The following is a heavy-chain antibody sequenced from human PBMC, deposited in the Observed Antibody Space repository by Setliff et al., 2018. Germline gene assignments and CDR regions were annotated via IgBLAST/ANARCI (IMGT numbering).Heavy chain of an antibody. CDR1: GGSVRGYY. J-gene: IGHJ6*03. CDR3: ARMSGFQYMDV. D-gene: IGHD3-3*01. V-gene: IGHV4-4*09. CDR2: IYTSWST. Sequence: SETLSLTCTVSGGSVRGYYWSWIRQPPGKGLEWIGQIYTSWSTNYNPSLKSRVTISLDTSNNQFSLSLSSVTAADTAVYYCARMSGFQYMDVWGKGTTVTVSS.